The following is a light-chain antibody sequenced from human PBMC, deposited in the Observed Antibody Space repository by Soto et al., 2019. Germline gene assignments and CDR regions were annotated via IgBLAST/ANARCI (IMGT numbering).Light chain of an antibody. Sequence: AIRITQSPSSFSASTGDRVTITCRASQGISSYLAWYQQKPGKAPKLLIYAASTLQSGVPSRFSGSGSGTDFTLTISCPQSEDFATYDCQQYYSYTETFGQGTKVDIK. CDR2: AAS. J-gene: IGKJ1*01. CDR1: QGISSY. V-gene: IGKV1-8*01. CDR3: QQYYSYTET.